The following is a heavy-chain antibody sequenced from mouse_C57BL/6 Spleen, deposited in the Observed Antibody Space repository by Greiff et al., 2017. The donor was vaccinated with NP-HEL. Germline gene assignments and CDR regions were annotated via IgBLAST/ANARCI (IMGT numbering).Heavy chain of an antibody. CDR1: GYTFTSYW. Sequence: QVQLQQPGAELVRPGSSVKLSCKASGYTFTSYWMDWVKQRPGQGLEWIGNLYPSDSEPHYNQKFKDKATLTVDKSSSTAYMQLSSLTSEDSAVYYCARRRYDGVRGAMDYGGQGTSVTVSS. D-gene: IGHD2-12*01. V-gene: IGHV1-61*01. CDR2: LYPSDSEP. J-gene: IGHJ4*01. CDR3: ARRRYDGVRGAMDY.